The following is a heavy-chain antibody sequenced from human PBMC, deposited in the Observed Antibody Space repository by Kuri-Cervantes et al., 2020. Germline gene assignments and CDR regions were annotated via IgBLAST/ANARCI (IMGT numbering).Heavy chain of an antibody. CDR2: IWYDGSNK. V-gene: IGHV3-33*01. CDR3: ARDDGYNYSYFDY. D-gene: IGHD5-24*01. CDR1: GFTFSSYG. J-gene: IGHJ4*02. Sequence: GESLKISCAASGFTFSSYGMHWVRQAPGKGLEWVAVIWYDGSNKYYADSVKGRFTISRDNSKNMLYLQMNSLRAEDTAVYYCARDDGYNYSYFDYWGQGTLVTVSS.